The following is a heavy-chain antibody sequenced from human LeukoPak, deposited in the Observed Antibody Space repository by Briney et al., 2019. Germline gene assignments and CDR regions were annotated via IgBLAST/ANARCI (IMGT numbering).Heavy chain of an antibody. V-gene: IGHV3-20*04. CDR2: INWNGGST. Sequence: GGSLRLSCAASGFTFDDYGMSWVRHARGKGLEWVSGINWNGGSTGYADSVKGRFTISRDNAKNSLYLQMNSLRAEDTALYYCARGGGDVDTAIPPYFDYWGQGTLVTVSS. J-gene: IGHJ4*02. CDR3: ARGGGDVDTAIPPYFDY. D-gene: IGHD5-18*01. CDR1: GFTFDDYG.